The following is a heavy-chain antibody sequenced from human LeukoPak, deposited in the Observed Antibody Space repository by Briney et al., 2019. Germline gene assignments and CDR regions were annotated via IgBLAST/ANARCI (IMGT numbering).Heavy chain of an antibody. V-gene: IGHV3-23*01. CDR1: GFTFSSYA. CDR3: AKDPHVVVVPTNAFDI. J-gene: IGHJ3*02. CDR2: ISGSGGST. D-gene: IGHD2-2*01. Sequence: PGGSLRLSCAASGFTFSSYAMSWVRQAPGKGLEWVSAISGSGGSTYYADSVKGRLTISRDNSKNTLYLQMNSLRAEDTAVYYCAKDPHVVVVPTNAFDIWGQGTMVTVSS.